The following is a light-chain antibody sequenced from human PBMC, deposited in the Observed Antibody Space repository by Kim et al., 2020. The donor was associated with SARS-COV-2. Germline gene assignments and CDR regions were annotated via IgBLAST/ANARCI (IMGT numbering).Light chain of an antibody. CDR3: SSYTTSSTNWV. CDR1: SSDVGGYNY. Sequence: QSALTQPASVSGSPRQSITISCTGTSSDVGGYNYVSWYQQHPGKAPKLMIYDVSNRPSGVSNRFSGSKSGNTASLTISGLQAEDEADYYCSSYTTSSTNWVFGGGTQLTVL. V-gene: IGLV2-14*03. CDR2: DVS. J-gene: IGLJ3*02.